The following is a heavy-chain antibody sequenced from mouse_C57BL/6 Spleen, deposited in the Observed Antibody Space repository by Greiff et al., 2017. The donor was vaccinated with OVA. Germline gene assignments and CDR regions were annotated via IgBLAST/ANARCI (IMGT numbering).Heavy chain of an antibody. V-gene: IGHV1-50*01. CDR3: ARREIYYGISAWFAY. CDR2: IDPSDSYT. J-gene: IGHJ3*01. Sequence: QVQLQQPGAELVKPGASVKLSCKASGYTFTSYWMQWVKQRPGQGLEWIGEIDPSDSYTNYNQKFKGKATLTVDTSSSTAYMQLSSLTSEDSAVYYCARREIYYGISAWFAYWGQGTLVTVSA. CDR1: GYTFTSYW. D-gene: IGHD2-1*01.